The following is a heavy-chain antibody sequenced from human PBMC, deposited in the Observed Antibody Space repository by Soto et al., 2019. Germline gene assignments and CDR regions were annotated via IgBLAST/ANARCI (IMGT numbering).Heavy chain of an antibody. CDR1: GGTFSSYA. Sequence: VASVKVCCKASGGTFSSYAISWVRQAPGQGLEWMGGIIPIFGTANYAQKFQGRVTITADESTSTAYMELSSLRSEDTAVYYCARVASAAAGAYYFDYWGQGTLVTVSS. D-gene: IGHD6-13*01. CDR3: ARVASAAAGAYYFDY. V-gene: IGHV1-69*13. J-gene: IGHJ4*02. CDR2: IIPIFGTA.